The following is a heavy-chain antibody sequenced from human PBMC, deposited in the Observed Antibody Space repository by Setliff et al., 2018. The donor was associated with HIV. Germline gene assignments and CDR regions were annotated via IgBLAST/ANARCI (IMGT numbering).Heavy chain of an antibody. CDR2: ISGDGGDT. CDR3: ARQAHPRGYYGSAGLFDY. Sequence: QTGGSLRLSCVASGFTFTTYPMSWVRQAPGKGLEWVSAISGDGGDTAYADSLKGRFTISRDTSKNTLHLHMNSLRAEDTAVYYCARQAHPRGYYGSAGLFDYWGQGTPVTVSS. CDR1: GFTFTTYP. V-gene: IGHV3-23*01. J-gene: IGHJ4*02. D-gene: IGHD3-22*01.